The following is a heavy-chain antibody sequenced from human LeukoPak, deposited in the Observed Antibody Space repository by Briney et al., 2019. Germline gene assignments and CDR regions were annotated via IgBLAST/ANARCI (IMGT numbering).Heavy chain of an antibody. CDR2: LYYNGNT. CDR3: ARVFSNPGGYYYYGMDV. V-gene: IGHV4-61*01. D-gene: IGHD2/OR15-2a*01. CDR1: GGSISSGTHY. Sequence: SETLSLTCVVPGGSISSGTHYWSWIRQPPGKGLEWIGCLYYNGNTNYNPSLKSRVTMSVDTSKNQFSLKLSSVTAADTAVYYCARVFSNPGGYYYYGMDVWGQGTTVTVSS. J-gene: IGHJ6*02.